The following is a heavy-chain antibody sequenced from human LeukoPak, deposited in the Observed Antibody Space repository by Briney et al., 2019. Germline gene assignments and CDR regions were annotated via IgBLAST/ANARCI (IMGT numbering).Heavy chain of an antibody. CDR2: ISGYKGNT. D-gene: IGHD3-9*01. J-gene: IGHJ3*02. CDR3: ARGGYYDIMTGYYSGFAASDI. V-gene: IGHV1-18*01. CDR1: GYTFNSYG. Sequence: ASVKVSCKASGYTFNSYGISWVRQAPGQGLEWMGWISGYKGNTNYAQKVQGRVTLTTDTSTSTVYMDLRSLTSDDTAVYYCARGGYYDIMTGYYSGFAASDIWGQGTMVTVSS.